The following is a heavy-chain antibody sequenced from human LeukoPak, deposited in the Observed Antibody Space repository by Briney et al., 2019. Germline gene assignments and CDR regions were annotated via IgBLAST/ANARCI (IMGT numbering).Heavy chain of an antibody. D-gene: IGHD1-26*01. Sequence: PSETLSLTCAVSGVSISSGGYSWSWIRQPPGKGLEWIGYIYYSGSTYYNPSLKSRVTISVDTSKKQFSLKLSSVTAADTAFYYCARYIVSYPHDAFDIWGQGTMVTVSS. CDR1: GVSISSGGYS. CDR2: IYYSGST. V-gene: IGHV4-30-4*07. J-gene: IGHJ3*02. CDR3: ARYIVSYPHDAFDI.